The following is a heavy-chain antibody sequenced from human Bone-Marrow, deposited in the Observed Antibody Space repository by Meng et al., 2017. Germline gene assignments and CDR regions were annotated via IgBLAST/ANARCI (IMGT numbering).Heavy chain of an antibody. CDR1: GGSVYSGSYY. J-gene: IGHJ4*02. Sequence: QLQGSGPGLVRPSATLSLTCTVSGGSVYSGSYYWSWIRQPPGKGLEWIGYIYYTGTTKYNPSLKSRVTISVDTSKNQFSLNLSSVTAADTALYYCARTPGYSYGQIDSWGQGTLVTVSS. CDR2: IYYTGTT. V-gene: IGHV4-61*01. CDR3: ARTPGYSYGQIDS. D-gene: IGHD5-18*01.